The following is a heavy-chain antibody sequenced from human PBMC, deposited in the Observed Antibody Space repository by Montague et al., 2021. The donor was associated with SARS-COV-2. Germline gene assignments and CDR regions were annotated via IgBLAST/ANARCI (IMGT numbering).Heavy chain of an antibody. D-gene: IGHD3-22*01. J-gene: IGHJ4*02. CDR1: GGSFSGYY. Sequence: SETLSLTCAVYGGSFSGYYWSWIRQPPGKELEWIGEINHSGSTKYNPSLKSRVSMSVDTSKNQFSLKLSSVTAADTAVYYCARGTKRGFTYDYDSSGYASDYWGQGTLVTVSS. CDR2: INHSGST. V-gene: IGHV4-34*01. CDR3: ARGTKRGFTYDYDSSGYASDY.